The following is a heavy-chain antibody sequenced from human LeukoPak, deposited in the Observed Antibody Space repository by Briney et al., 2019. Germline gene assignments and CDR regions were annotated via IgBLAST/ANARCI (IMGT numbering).Heavy chain of an antibody. CDR1: GFTFSSYS. V-gene: IGHV3-21*01. D-gene: IGHD5-18*01. Sequence: PGGSLRLSCAASGFTFSSYSMNWVRQAPGKGLEWVSSISSSSSYIYYADSVKGRFTISRDNAKNSLYLQMNSLRAEDTAVYYCARAAGYSYGPFDYWGQGTLVTVSS. CDR2: ISSSSSYI. J-gene: IGHJ4*02. CDR3: ARAAGYSYGPFDY.